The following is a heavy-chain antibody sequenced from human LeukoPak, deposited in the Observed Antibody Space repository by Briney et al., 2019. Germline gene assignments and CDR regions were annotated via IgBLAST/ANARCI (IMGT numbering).Heavy chain of an antibody. J-gene: IGHJ6*02. V-gene: IGHV4-59*01. CDR3: ARSIHNFGFYYGMDV. CDR1: GGSISSFY. Sequence: SETLSLTCTVSGGSISSFYWNLLRQPPGKGLEWIGNIYYTGSTNYNPSLKSRLSISVDTSKNQFSLKLSSVTAADTAVYYCARSIHNFGFYYGMDVWGQGTTVTVSS. CDR2: IYYTGST. D-gene: IGHD1-1*01.